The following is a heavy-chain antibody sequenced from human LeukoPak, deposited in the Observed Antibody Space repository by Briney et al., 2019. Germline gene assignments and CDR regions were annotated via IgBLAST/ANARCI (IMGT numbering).Heavy chain of an antibody. CDR2: ISAYNGNT. D-gene: IGHD3-22*01. Sequence: VSVKVSCKASGYTFTSYGISWVRQAPGQGLEWMGWISAYNGNTNYAQKLQGRVTMTTDTSTSTAYMELRSLRSDDTAVYYCARDRKWINYDSSGHDYWGQGTLVTVSS. CDR1: GYTFTSYG. J-gene: IGHJ4*02. CDR3: ARDRKWINYDSSGHDY. V-gene: IGHV1-18*01.